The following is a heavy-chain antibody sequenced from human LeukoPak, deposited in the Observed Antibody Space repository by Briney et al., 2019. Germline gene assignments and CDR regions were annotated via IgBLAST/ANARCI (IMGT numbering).Heavy chain of an antibody. J-gene: IGHJ5*02. V-gene: IGHV3-23*01. CDR3: AKGPSAIAAAADWFDP. Sequence: GGSLRLSCAASGFTFSSYGMHWVRQAPGKGLEWVSTISGSGGSTYYADSVKGRFTISRDNSKNTLHLQMNSLRAEDTAVYYCAKGPSAIAAAADWFDPWGQGTLVTVSS. CDR1: GFTFSSYG. CDR2: ISGSGGST. D-gene: IGHD6-13*01.